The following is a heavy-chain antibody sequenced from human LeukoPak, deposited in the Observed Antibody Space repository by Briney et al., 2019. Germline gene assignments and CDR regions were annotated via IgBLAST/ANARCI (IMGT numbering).Heavy chain of an antibody. CDR1: GGTFSSYA. V-gene: IGHV1-69*13. CDR3: ARAYYYGSGSALSIDY. J-gene: IGHJ4*02. D-gene: IGHD3-10*01. Sequence: SVKVSCKASGGTFSSYAISWVRQAPGQGLEWMGGINPIFGTANYAQKFQGRVTITADESTSTAYMELSSLRSEDTAVYYCARAYYYGSGSALSIDYWGQGTLVTVSS. CDR2: INPIFGTA.